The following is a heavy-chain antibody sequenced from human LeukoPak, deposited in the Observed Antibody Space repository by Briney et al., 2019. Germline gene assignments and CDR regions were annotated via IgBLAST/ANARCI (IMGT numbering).Heavy chain of an antibody. CDR2: IYYSGST. CDR3: ARNSYSGSYFGY. D-gene: IGHD1-26*01. J-gene: IGHJ4*02. V-gene: IGHV4-61*01. Sequence: SETLSLTCTVSGGSVSSGSYYWSWIRQPPGKGLEWIGYIYYSGSTNYNPSLKSRVTISVDTSKNQFSLKLSSVTAADTAVYYCARNSYSGSYFGYWGQGTLVTVSS. CDR1: GGSVSSGSYY.